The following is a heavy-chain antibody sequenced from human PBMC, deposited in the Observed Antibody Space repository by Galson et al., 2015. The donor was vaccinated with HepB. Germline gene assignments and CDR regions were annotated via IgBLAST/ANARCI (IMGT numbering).Heavy chain of an antibody. CDR3: TTGPYYYYYMDI. CDR2: INSKTDGGTT. CDR1: GLIFSNVW. J-gene: IGHJ6*03. V-gene: IGHV3-15*01. Sequence: SLRLSCAASGLIFSNVWMSWVRQVPGKGLEWVGRINSKTDGGTTDYGASVKGRFTISRDDSKKTLYLQMNSLKTEDTAVYYCTTGPYYYYYMDIWGKGTTVTVSS.